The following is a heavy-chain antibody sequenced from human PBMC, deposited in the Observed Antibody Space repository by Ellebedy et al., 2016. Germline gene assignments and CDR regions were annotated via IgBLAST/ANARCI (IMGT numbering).Heavy chain of an antibody. CDR3: AIIAERDLDY. V-gene: IGHV1-2*02. J-gene: IGHJ4*02. Sequence: ASVKVSXXASGYTFTSYGISWVRQAPGQGLEWMGWINPNSGGTNYAQKFQGRVTMTRDTSISTAYMELSRLRSDDTAVYYCAIIAERDLDYWGQGTLVTVSS. CDR1: GYTFTSYG. D-gene: IGHD6-13*01. CDR2: INPNSGGT.